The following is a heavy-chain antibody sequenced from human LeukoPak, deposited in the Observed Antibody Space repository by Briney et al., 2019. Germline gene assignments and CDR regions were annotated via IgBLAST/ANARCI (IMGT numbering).Heavy chain of an antibody. V-gene: IGHV4-4*02. CDR2: IYHSGST. D-gene: IGHD5-24*01. CDR1: GGSISSSNW. CDR3: AREGGYKLKKAYDY. J-gene: IGHJ4*02. Sequence: SETLSLTCAVSGGSISSSNWWSWVRQPPGKGLEWIGEIYHSGSTNYNPSLKSRVTISVDKSKSQFSLKLSSVTAADTAVYYRAREGGYKLKKAYDYWGQGTLVTVSS.